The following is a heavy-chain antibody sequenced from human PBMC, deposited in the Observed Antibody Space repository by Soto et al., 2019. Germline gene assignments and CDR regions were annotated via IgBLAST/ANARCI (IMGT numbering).Heavy chain of an antibody. CDR2: ISYDGSNK. CDR3: AKDGGRSTDYYYYYMDV. V-gene: IGHV3-30*18. D-gene: IGHD2-2*01. J-gene: IGHJ6*03. CDR1: GFTFSSYG. Sequence: GGSLRLSCAASGFTFSSYGMHWVRQAPGKGLEWVAVISYDGSNKYYADSVKGRFTISRDNSKNTLYLQMNSLRAEDTAVYYCAKDGGRSTDYYYYYMDVWGKGTTVTVSS.